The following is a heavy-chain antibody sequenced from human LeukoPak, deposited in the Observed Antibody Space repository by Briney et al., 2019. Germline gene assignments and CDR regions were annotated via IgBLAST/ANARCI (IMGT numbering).Heavy chain of an antibody. Sequence: ASVKVSCKASGYTFTNYFMHWVRQAPGPGLEWMGIINPITGTTTYAQKFQGRVTMTRDTSTGTVYMELSSLRSEDTAVYYCAREERLIAATGRGAFDYWGQGTLVTVSS. J-gene: IGHJ4*02. CDR1: GYTFTNYF. CDR3: AREERLIAATGRGAFDY. D-gene: IGHD6-13*01. V-gene: IGHV1-46*01. CDR2: INPITGTT.